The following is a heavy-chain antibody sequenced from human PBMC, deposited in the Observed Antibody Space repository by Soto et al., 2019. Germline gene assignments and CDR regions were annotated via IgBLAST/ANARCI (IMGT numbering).Heavy chain of an antibody. V-gene: IGHV1-18*01. D-gene: IGHD3-16*01. CDR1: GYTFTNFG. Sequence: QVQLVQSGAEVKKPGASVKVSCKASGYTFTNFGISWVRQAPGQGRAWMGWISAYNGNTTYAQKFQPRVTMTTDTSSRTAYMEVRTLRFDDTAVYYSARGGTPIDYWGQGTLVTVSS. CDR2: ISAYNGNT. CDR3: ARGGTPIDY. J-gene: IGHJ4*02.